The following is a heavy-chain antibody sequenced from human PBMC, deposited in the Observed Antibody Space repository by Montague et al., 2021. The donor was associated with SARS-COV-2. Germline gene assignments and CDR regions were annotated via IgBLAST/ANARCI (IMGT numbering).Heavy chain of an antibody. CDR2: IILCGST. J-gene: IGHJ4*02. CDR3: ARVAGGYYHDSSAYFDY. CDR1: GGSFSGYY. V-gene: IGHV4-34*05. D-gene: IGHD3-22*01. Sequence: SETLSLTCAVSGGSFSGYYWCWIRLPQGTGLELVWVIILCGSTNNNSSLTSQGTLSVDTATKQFSLKLSSLTAADTAVYYCARVAGGYYHDSSAYFDYWGQGSLVTVPS.